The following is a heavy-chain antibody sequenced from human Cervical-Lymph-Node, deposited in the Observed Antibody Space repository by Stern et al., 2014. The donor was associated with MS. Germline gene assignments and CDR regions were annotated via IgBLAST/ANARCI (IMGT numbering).Heavy chain of an antibody. CDR3: ARDIHMDV. CDR1: GGSISSGGYY. CDR2: IYYSGSI. D-gene: IGHD2-21*01. Sequence: QVQLQESGPGLVKPSQTLSLTCTVSGGSISSGGYYWSWIRQHPGKGLEWTGDIYYSGSIYYNPSLKRRVTEPGDPPQHQFFLNVSSVTAADTAVYYCARDIHMDVGAQGTTVTVSS. V-gene: IGHV4-31*03. J-gene: IGHJ6*02.